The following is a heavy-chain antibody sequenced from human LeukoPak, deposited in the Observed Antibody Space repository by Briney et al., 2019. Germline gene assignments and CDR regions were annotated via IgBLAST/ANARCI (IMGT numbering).Heavy chain of an antibody. V-gene: IGHV4-39*01. CDR2: IYYSGST. Sequence: SETLSLTCTVSGSSITSSSYYWAWIPQPPGKGLEWLGSIYYSGSTYCNPSLDSRVTISVDTSKNQFSLKLSSVTAADTAVYYCARQSGPYASSWFDYWGQGTLVTVSS. D-gene: IGHD6-13*01. CDR3: ARQSGPYASSWFDY. CDR1: GSSITSSSYY. J-gene: IGHJ4*02.